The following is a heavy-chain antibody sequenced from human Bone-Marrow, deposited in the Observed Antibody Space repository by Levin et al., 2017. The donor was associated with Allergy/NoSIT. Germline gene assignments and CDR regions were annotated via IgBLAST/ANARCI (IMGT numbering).Heavy chain of an antibody. V-gene: IGHV3-9*01. CDR1: GFTFDAYA. J-gene: IGHJ4*02. CDR2: ISWNSGSI. D-gene: IGHD4-23*01. CDR3: TKDHYGGNGPFDY. Sequence: GGSLRLSCAASGFTFDAYAMHWVRQAPGKGPEWVSGISWNSGSIGYADSVKGRFTISRDNAKNSLYLQMNSLRAEDTALYYCTKDHYGGNGPFDYWGQGTLVTVSS.